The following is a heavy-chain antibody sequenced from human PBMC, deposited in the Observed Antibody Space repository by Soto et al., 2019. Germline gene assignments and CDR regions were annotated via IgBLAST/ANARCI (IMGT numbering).Heavy chain of an antibody. CDR2: ISAYNGNT. CDR1: GYTFTSYG. Sequence: ASVKVSCKASGYTFTSYGISWVRQAPGQGLEWMGWISAYNGNTNYAQKLQGRVTMTTDTSTSTAYMELRSLRSDDTAVYYCARSRSIEFRPYNWFYPWGQGNLVTVS. J-gene: IGHJ5*02. D-gene: IGHD2-21*01. CDR3: ARSRSIEFRPYNWFYP. V-gene: IGHV1-18*04.